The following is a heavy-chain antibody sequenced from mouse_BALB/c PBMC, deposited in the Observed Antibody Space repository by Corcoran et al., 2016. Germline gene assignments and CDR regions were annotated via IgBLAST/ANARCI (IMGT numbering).Heavy chain of an antibody. D-gene: IGHD2-4*01. CDR2: INPYNDGT. CDR1: GYTFTSYA. CDR3: ASMITYYFDY. V-gene: IGHV1S136*01. Sequence: EVQLQQSGPELVKPGASVQMSCKASGYTFTSYAMHWVKQKPGQGLEWIGYINPYNDGTKYNEKFKGKATLTSDKSSSTAYMELSSLTSEDSAVYYCASMITYYFDYWGQGTTLTVSS. J-gene: IGHJ2*01.